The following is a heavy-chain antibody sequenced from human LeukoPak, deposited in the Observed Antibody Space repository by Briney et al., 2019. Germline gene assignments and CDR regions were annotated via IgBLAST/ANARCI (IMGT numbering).Heavy chain of an antibody. CDR2: ISGSGGST. V-gene: IGHV3-23*01. CDR1: GFTFSSYA. CDR3: AKDRGSSYEFDY. D-gene: IGHD6-13*01. Sequence: GGTLRLSCAASGFTFSSYAMSWVRQAPGKGLEWVSAISGSGGSTYYADSVKGRFTISRDNSKNTLYLQMNSLRAEDTAVYYCAKDRGSSYEFDYWGQGTLVTVSS. J-gene: IGHJ4*02.